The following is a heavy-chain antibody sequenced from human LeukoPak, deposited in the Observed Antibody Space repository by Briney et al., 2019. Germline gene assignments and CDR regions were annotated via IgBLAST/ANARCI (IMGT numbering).Heavy chain of an antibody. V-gene: IGHV3-21*01. D-gene: IGHD6-25*01. CDR2: ISSSSSYI. CDR3: ARDSRGGSAEFHDMDV. Sequence: PGGSLRLSCAASGFTFSSYSMNWVRQAPGKGLEWVSSISSSSSYIYYADSVKGRFTISRDNAKNSLYLQMNSLRAEDTAVYYCARDSRGGSAEFHDMDVWGKGTTVTVSS. CDR1: GFTFSSYS. J-gene: IGHJ6*03.